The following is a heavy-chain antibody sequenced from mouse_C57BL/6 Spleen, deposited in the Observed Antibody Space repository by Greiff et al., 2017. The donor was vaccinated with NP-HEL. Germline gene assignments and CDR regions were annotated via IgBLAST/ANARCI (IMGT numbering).Heavy chain of an antibody. V-gene: IGHV5-17*01. J-gene: IGHJ2*01. D-gene: IGHD1-1*01. CDR3: ARGAYYYGDY. CDR2: ISSGSSTI. CDR1: GFTFSDYG. Sequence: EVQGVESGGGLVKPGGSLKLSCAASGFTFSDYGTHWVRQAPEKGLEWVAYISSGSSTIYYADTVKGRFTISRDNAKNTLFLQMTSLRSEDTAMYYCARGAYYYGDYWGQGTTLTVSS.